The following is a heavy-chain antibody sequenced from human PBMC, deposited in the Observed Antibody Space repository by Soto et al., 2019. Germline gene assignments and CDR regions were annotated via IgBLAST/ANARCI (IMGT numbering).Heavy chain of an antibody. J-gene: IGHJ4*02. CDR2: IYYRGST. Sequence: ASETLSLTCTVSGGSITSYYWSWIRQSPGKGLEWIGYIYYRGSTNYNPSLKSRVTISVDTSKNQFSLKLSSVTAADTAVYYCARFDQVSYYFDYWGQGTLVTVSS. V-gene: IGHV4-59*01. CDR3: ARFDQVSYYFDY. CDR1: GGSITSYY.